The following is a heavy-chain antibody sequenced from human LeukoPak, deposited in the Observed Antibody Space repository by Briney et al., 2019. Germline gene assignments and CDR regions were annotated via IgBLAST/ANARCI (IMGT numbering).Heavy chain of an antibody. CDR1: GDTLTELS. CDR2: FDNPEDGEI. V-gene: IGHV1-24*01. J-gene: IGHJ4*02. Sequence: GASVKVSCKVSGDTLTELSIHWVREAPGKGVEGRGGFDNPEDGEIQYTHKFQGRVTMTEHKSTDKAYMELSTLRSEDTAVYYCAAGARWQLLDYWGQGTLVTVSS. CDR3: AAGARWQLLDY. D-gene: IGHD4-23*01.